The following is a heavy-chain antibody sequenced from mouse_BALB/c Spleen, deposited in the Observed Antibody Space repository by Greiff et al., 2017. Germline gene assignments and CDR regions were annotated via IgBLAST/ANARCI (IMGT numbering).Heavy chain of an antibody. CDR3: ARGGGCYFDY. V-gene: IGHV1-54*03. CDR2: INPGSGGT. J-gene: IGHJ2*01. CDR1: GYAFTNYL. Sequence: VQLQQSGAELVRPGTSVKVSCKASGYAFTNYLIEWVKQRPGQGLEWIGVINPGSGGTNYNEKFKGKATLTADKSSSTAYMQLSSLTSDDSAVYFCARGGGCYFDYWGQGTTLTVSS.